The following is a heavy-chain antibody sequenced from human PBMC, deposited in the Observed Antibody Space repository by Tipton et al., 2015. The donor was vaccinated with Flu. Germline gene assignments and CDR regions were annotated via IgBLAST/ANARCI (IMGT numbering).Heavy chain of an antibody. CDR2: IYHSGST. D-gene: IGHD5-24*01. V-gene: IGHV4-31*03. Sequence: TLSLTCSVSGASISSGGYYWSWIRQHPGKGLEWLGYIYHSGSTYYNPSLKSRLTMSVDASNNQFSLKLTSVTVADTAVYYCARDVDGYNGHDYWGQGAQVTVSS. CDR3: ARDVDGYNGHDY. CDR1: GASISSGGYY. J-gene: IGHJ4*02.